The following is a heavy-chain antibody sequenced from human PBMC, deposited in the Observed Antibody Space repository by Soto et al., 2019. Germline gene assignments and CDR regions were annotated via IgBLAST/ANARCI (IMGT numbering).Heavy chain of an antibody. CDR3: ARDGAHVDIVATGDYYYYGMDV. J-gene: IGHJ6*02. V-gene: IGHV1-2*04. Sequence: GASVKVSCKASGGTFSSYTISWVRQAPGQGLEWMGRIIPNSGIANYAQKFQGWVTMTRDTSTSTAYMELSRLRSDDTAVYYCARDGAHVDIVATGDYYYYGMDVWGQGTTVTVSS. CDR1: GGTFSSYT. D-gene: IGHD5-12*01. CDR2: IIPNSGIA.